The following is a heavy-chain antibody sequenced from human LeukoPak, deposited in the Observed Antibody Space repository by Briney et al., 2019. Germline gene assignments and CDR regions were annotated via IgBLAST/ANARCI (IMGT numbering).Heavy chain of an antibody. CDR3: ARDPRAGVLSIAFDI. CDR2: INPNSGGT. CDR1: GYTFTGYY. D-gene: IGHD2/OR15-2a*01. Sequence: ASVKVSCKASGYTFTGYYMHWVRQAPGQGLEWMGWINPNSGGTNYAQKFQGRVTMTRDTSISTAYMELGRLRSDDTAVYYCARDPRAGVLSIAFDIWGQGTMVTVSS. J-gene: IGHJ3*02. V-gene: IGHV1-2*02.